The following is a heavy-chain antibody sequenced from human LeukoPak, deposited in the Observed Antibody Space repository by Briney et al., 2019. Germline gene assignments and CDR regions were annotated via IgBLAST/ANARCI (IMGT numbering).Heavy chain of an antibody. CDR2: VSYDGNNK. CDR1: RFIFNSYA. CDR3: ARDQADCGGDCYLYYFDY. J-gene: IGHJ4*02. Sequence: GGSLRLSCVASRFIFNSYAMHWVRQAPGKGLEWVVVVSYDGNNKYYADSVKGRFTISRDNFKDTVYLQMNGLKSEDTAVYYCARDQADCGGDCYLYYFDYWGQGTPVTVSP. D-gene: IGHD2-21*02. V-gene: IGHV3-30-3*01.